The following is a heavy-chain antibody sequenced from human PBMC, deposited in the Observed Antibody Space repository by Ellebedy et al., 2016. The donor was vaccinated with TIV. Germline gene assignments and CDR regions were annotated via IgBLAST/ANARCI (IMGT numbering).Heavy chain of an antibody. Sequence: GESLKISCAPSGFTFSGSAMHWVRQASGKGLEWVGRIRSKANNYATAYAASVKGRFTISRDASKNTAYLQMNSLKTEDTAVYYCMHLVVVAATGYWGQGTLVTVSS. J-gene: IGHJ4*02. CDR1: GFTFSGSA. CDR3: MHLVVVAATGY. CDR2: IRSKANNYAT. D-gene: IGHD2-21*02. V-gene: IGHV3-73*01.